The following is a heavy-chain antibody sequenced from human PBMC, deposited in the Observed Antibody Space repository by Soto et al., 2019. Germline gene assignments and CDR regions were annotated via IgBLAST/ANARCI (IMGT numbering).Heavy chain of an antibody. J-gene: IGHJ4*02. Sequence: PGGSLRLSCAASGVTVSIYGVDGVRQAPGKGLEWVAVISYDGSNKYYADSVKGRFTISRDNSKNTLYLQMNSLRAEDTAVYYCAKDRGWNDYGDSSGFDYWGQGTLVTVSS. V-gene: IGHV3-30*18. CDR1: GVTVSIYG. CDR3: AKDRGWNDYGDSSGFDY. CDR2: ISYDGSNK. D-gene: IGHD4-17*01.